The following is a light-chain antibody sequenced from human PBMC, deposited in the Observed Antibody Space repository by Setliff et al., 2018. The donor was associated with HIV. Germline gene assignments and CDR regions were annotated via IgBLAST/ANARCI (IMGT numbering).Light chain of an antibody. J-gene: IGLJ1*01. CDR3: CSYAGSITFYV. Sequence: QSALTQPASVSGSPGQSITISCTGTSSDVGNYNLVSWYQHHTGKAPILLVYGVTKRSSGVSNRFSGSKSGNTASLTISGLQAEDEADYYCCSYAGSITFYVFGTGTKVTVL. CDR2: GVT. V-gene: IGLV2-23*02. CDR1: SSDVGNYNL.